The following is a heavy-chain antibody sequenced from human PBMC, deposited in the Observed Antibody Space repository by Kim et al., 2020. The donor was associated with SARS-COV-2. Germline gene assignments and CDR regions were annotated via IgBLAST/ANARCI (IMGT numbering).Heavy chain of an antibody. D-gene: IGHD6-13*01. CDR3: ARFYLAAAGGFDY. V-gene: IGHV4-31*03. J-gene: IGHJ4*02. CDR1: GGSISSGGYY. CDR2: IYFSGST. Sequence: SETLSLTCTVSGGSISSGGYYWSWIRQHPGKGLGWIGYIYFSGSTYYNPSLKSRVTISVDTSKNQFSLKLSSVTAADTAVYYCARFYLAAAGGFDYWGQGTLVTVSS.